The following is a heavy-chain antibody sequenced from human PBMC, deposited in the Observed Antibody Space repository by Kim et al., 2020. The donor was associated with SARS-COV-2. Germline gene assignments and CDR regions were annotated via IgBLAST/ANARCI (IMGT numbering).Heavy chain of an antibody. J-gene: IGHJ4*02. CDR3: ARRAYSSGWWYFDF. D-gene: IGHD6-19*01. Sequence: ADSVKGRFTIARDNAKNALYLQMNSLRVEDTAVYYCARRAYSSGWWYFDFWGQGTLVTVSS. V-gene: IGHV3-74*01.